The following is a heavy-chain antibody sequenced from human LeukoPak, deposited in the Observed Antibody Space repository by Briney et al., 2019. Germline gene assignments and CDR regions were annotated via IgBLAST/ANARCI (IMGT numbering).Heavy chain of an antibody. CDR1: GFTFSDYY. J-gene: IGHJ4*02. V-gene: IGHV3-11*01. D-gene: IGHD3-3*01. Sequence: PGGSLRLSCAASGFTFSDYYMSWIRQAPGKGLEWVSYISSGGNTIYYADSVKGRFTISRDNAKNSLYLQLNSLRAEDTAVYYCAKDLGPLEWLLSRGFDYWGQGTLVTVSS. CDR2: ISSGGNTI. CDR3: AKDLGPLEWLLSRGFDY.